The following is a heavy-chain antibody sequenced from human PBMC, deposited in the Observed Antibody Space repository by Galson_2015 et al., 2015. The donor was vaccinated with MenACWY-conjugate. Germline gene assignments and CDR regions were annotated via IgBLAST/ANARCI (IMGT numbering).Heavy chain of an antibody. CDR3: VGRVSGWSHGFDY. V-gene: IGHV3-13*01. J-gene: IGHJ4*02. Sequence: LRLSCAASGFTFPNYDLHWVRQPTGKGLEWVSVIGIAGDTYYLDPVKGRFAISREDGKNSLYLQMNSLRVEDTAVYYCVGRVSGWSHGFDYWGQGTLVTVSS. D-gene: IGHD6-19*01. CDR1: GFTFPNYD. CDR2: IGIAGDT.